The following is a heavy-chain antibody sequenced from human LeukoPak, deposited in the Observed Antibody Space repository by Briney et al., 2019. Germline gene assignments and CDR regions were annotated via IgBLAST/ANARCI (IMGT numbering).Heavy chain of an antibody. CDR3: ARGIAAAGPNDFLDY. Sequence: SVKVSCKASGGTFSSYAISWVRQAPGQGLEWMGGIIPIFGTANYAQKFQGRVTITADKSTSTAYMELSSLRSEDTAVYYCARGIAAAGPNDFLDYWGQGTLVTVSS. V-gene: IGHV1-69*06. CDR2: IIPIFGTA. CDR1: GGTFSSYA. J-gene: IGHJ4*02. D-gene: IGHD6-13*01.